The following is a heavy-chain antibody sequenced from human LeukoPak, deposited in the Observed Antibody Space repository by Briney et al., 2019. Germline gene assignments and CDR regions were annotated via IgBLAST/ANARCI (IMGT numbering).Heavy chain of an antibody. CDR1: GGSISSSSYY. CDR3: ARDGSTAAAAIPYFDY. CDR2: IYYSGST. V-gene: IGHV4-39*07. Sequence: SETLSLTCTVSGGSISSSSYYWGWIRQPPGKGLEWIGSIYYSGSTNYNPSLKSRVTISVDTSKNQFSLKLSSVTAADTAVYYCARDGSTAAAAIPYFDYWGQGTLVTVSS. D-gene: IGHD2-2*02. J-gene: IGHJ4*02.